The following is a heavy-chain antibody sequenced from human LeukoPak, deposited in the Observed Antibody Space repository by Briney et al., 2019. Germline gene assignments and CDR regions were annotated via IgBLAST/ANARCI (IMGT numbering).Heavy chain of an antibody. CDR2: IKQDGSEK. CDR1: GFTFSSYW. V-gene: IGHV3-7*04. Sequence: GGSLRLSCAASGFTFSSYWMSWVRQAPGKGLEWVANIKQDGSEKYYVDSVKGRFTISRDNAKNSLYLQMNSLRAEDTAVYYCARVNGYCSSTSCYQGWFDPWGRGTLVTVSS. J-gene: IGHJ5*02. CDR3: ARVNGYCSSTSCYQGWFDP. D-gene: IGHD2-2*03.